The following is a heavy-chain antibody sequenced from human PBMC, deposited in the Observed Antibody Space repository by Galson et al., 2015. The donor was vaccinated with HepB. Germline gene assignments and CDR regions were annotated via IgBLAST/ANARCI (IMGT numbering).Heavy chain of an antibody. V-gene: IGHV3-23*01. CDR2: ISGSGGST. CDR3: AKDTWFWSGYDDAFDI. J-gene: IGHJ3*02. CDR1: GFTFSSYA. Sequence: SLRLSCAASGFTFSSYAMSWVRQAPGKGLEWVSAISGSGGSTYYADSVKGRFTISRDNSKNTLYLQMNSLRAEDTAVYYCAKDTWFWSGYDDAFDIWGQGTMVTVSS. D-gene: IGHD3-3*01.